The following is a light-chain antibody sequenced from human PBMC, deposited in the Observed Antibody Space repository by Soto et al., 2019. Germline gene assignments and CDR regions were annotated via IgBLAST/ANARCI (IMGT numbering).Light chain of an antibody. CDR2: GAS. Sequence: EIMMTQSPATLSVSPGERATLSCSASQSVSSNLAWYQQKPGQAPRLLIYGASIRATGIPARFSGSGSWTEFTLTISSLQSEDFAVYYCQQYNTWPPITFGQGTRLEIK. V-gene: IGKV3-15*01. CDR1: QSVSSN. CDR3: QQYNTWPPIT. J-gene: IGKJ5*01.